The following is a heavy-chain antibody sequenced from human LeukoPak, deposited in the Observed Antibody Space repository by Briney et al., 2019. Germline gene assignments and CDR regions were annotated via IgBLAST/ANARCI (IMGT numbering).Heavy chain of an antibody. Sequence: PSETLSLTCTVSGGSVSSGSYYWSWIRQPPGKGLEWIGYISYSGSTNYNPSLKSRVTISVDTSKNQFSLKLTSVTAADTAVCYCARDRDSVYDWHYWGQGTLVTVSS. CDR3: ARDRDSVYDWHY. V-gene: IGHV4-61*01. D-gene: IGHD5/OR15-5a*01. CDR2: ISYSGST. J-gene: IGHJ4*02. CDR1: GGSVSSGSYY.